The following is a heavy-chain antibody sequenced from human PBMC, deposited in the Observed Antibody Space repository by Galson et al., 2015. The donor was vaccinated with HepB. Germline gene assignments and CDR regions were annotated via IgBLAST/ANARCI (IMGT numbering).Heavy chain of an antibody. CDR3: ARDLLPPTLYFDY. V-gene: IGHV3-11*01. CDR2: ISSSGSTI. CDR1: GFTFSDYY. Sequence: SLRLSCAASGFTFSDYYMSWIRQAPGKGLEWVSYISSSGSTIYYADSVKGRFTISRDNAKNSLYLQMNGLRAEDTAVYYCARDLLPPTLYFDYWGQGTLVTVSS. D-gene: IGHD4-11*01. J-gene: IGHJ4*02.